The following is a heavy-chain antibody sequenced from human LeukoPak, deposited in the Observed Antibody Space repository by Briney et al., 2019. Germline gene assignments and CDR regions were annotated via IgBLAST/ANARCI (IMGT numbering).Heavy chain of an antibody. CDR2: ISSSSSYI. Sequence: GGSLRLSCAASGFTFSSYSMNWVRQAPGKGLKWVSSISSSSSYIYYADSVKGRFTISRDNAKNSLYLQMNSLRAEDTAVYYCARDLPKGPYGSGSHFDYWGQGTLVTVSS. CDR1: GFTFSSYS. D-gene: IGHD3-10*01. CDR3: ARDLPKGPYGSGSHFDY. V-gene: IGHV3-21*01. J-gene: IGHJ4*02.